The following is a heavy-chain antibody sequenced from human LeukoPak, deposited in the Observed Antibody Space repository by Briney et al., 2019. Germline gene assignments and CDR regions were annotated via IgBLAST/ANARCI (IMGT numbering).Heavy chain of an antibody. CDR2: ISSTSTYI. J-gene: IGHJ4*02. V-gene: IGHV3-21*01. CDR3: VRDGEYSTGWYQY. D-gene: IGHD6-19*01. Sequence: GGSLRLSCAASGFTFSSYSMNWVRQPPGKGLEWASSISSTSTYISYADSVKGRFTISRDNAKNSLYLQMNSLRAEDTAVYYCVRDGEYSTGWYQYWGQGTLVTVSS. CDR1: GFTFSSYS.